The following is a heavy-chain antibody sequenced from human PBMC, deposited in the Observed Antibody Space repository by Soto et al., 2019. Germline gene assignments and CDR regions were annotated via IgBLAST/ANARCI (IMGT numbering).Heavy chain of an antibody. Sequence: PGGSLRLSCVASGFIFSDFYMSWIRRAPGKGLEWVSYIRHSGDTIYYADSVKGRFTISRDNAKNSLYLQMSSLRADDTAVYYCARAVGSYDAFDIWGQGTMVTVSS. CDR3: ARAVGSYDAFDI. CDR1: GFIFSDFY. J-gene: IGHJ3*02. CDR2: IRHSGDTI. V-gene: IGHV3-11*01. D-gene: IGHD1-26*01.